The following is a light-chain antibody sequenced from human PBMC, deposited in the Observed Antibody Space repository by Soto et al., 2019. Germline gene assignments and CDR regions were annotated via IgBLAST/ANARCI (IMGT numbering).Light chain of an antibody. Sequence: DLQMTQSPSSLSASVGDRVTITCRASQSISSYLNWYQQKPGKAPKLLIYAASSLQSGVPSRFSGSGSGTDFTLTISSLQLEDFAPNYCQQSYSTLLPFGGGTKWRSN. J-gene: IGKJ4*01. V-gene: IGKV1-39*01. CDR1: QSISSY. CDR2: AAS. CDR3: QQSYSTLLP.